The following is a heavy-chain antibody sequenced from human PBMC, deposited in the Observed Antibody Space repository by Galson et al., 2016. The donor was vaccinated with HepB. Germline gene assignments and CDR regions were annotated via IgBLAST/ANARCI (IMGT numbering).Heavy chain of an antibody. CDR2: VSGSGGST. V-gene: IGHV3-23*01. CDR3: AKTSPIAAAGLIDY. Sequence: SLRLSCAASGFTFSTYPMSWVRQAPGKGLEWVSLVSGSGGSTNYADSVKGRFTISRDNFKKKLYLQMNSLRVEDTAVYYCAKTSPIAAAGLIDYWGQGTLVTVSS. D-gene: IGHD6-13*01. J-gene: IGHJ4*02. CDR1: GFTFSTYP.